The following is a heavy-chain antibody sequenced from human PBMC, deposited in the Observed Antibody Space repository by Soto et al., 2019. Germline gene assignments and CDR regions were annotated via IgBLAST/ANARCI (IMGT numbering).Heavy chain of an antibody. Sequence: QVQLVQSGAEVKKPGSSVKVSCKASGGTFNSYAISWVRQAPGQGLEWMGGIIPIFGTANYAQNFQGRVASTADESTSGAYMKLRSLRSEDKAVYYCALWGFSDGNQSKNNYGMEDWGQGTRVTVSS. CDR2: IIPIFGTA. CDR3: ALWGFSDGNQSKNNYGMED. J-gene: IGHJ6*02. CDR1: GGTFNSYA. V-gene: IGHV1-69*01. D-gene: IGHD3-10*01.